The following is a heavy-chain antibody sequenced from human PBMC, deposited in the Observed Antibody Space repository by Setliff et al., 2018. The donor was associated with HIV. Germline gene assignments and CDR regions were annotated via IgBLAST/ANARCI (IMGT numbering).Heavy chain of an antibody. CDR2: INHSGST. V-gene: IGHV4-34*01. CDR1: GGSVSGHY. J-gene: IGHJ5*02. CDR3: VRGYRSAWNSWFDA. D-gene: IGHD6-19*01. Sequence: KPSETLSLTCAVYGGSVSGHYWGWFRQPPGKGLEWIGEINHSGSTSYNPSLKIRVSISVDTSKNQFSLRADDTAVYYCVRGYRSAWNSWFDAWGQGTRVTVSS.